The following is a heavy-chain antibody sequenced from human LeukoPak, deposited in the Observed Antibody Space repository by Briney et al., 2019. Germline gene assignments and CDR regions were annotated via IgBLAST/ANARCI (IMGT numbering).Heavy chain of an antibody. D-gene: IGHD4-17*01. CDR1: GGSISSSNW. V-gene: IGHV4-4*02. CDR2: IYHSGAT. CDR3: ARGLNYGDYPNWFDP. Sequence: SETLSLTCAVSGGSISSSNWWSWVRQPPGKGLEWIGVIYHSGATNYNPSIKSRVTISVDKSKNQFSLTLTSVTAADMAVYYWARGLNYGDYPNWFDPWGQGTLVTVSS. J-gene: IGHJ5*02.